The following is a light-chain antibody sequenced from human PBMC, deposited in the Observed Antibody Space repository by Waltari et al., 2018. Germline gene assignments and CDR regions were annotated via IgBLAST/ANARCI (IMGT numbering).Light chain of an antibody. Sequence: QSALTQPRSVSGSPGQSVTISCTGTSSNVGTYKYVSWYQQHPGKAPRLIIYDVYKRPQGVPDRFSGSKSGNTASLTISGLQAEDEADYYCCSYAGSYTYVFGSVTEVTVL. V-gene: IGLV2-11*01. CDR1: SSNVGTYKY. J-gene: IGLJ1*01. CDR2: DVY. CDR3: CSYAGSYTYV.